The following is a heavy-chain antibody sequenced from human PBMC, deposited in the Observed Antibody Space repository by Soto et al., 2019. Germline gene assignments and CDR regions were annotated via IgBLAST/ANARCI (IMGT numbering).Heavy chain of an antibody. J-gene: IGHJ6*02. D-gene: IGHD3-9*01. CDR1: GYTFTGYY. CDR2: INPNSGGT. Sequence: ASVKVSCKASGYTFTGYYMHWVRQAPGQGLEWMGWINPNSGGTNYAQKFQGRVTMTRDTSISTAYMELSRLRSDDTAVYYCARGDSLTGYTDYYGMDVWGQGTTVTV. CDR3: ARGDSLTGYTDYYGMDV. V-gene: IGHV1-2*02.